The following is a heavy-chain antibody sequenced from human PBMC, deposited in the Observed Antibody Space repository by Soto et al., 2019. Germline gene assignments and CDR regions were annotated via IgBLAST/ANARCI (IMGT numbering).Heavy chain of an antibody. CDR2: IWYDGSNK. V-gene: IGHV3-33*01. CDR1: GFTFSSYG. D-gene: IGHD1-20*01. CDR3: ARGRYNSEFDY. Sequence: QVQLVESGGGVVQRGRSLRLSCTASGFTFSSYGMHWVRQAPGKGLEWVAVIWYDGSNKYYADSVKGRFTISRDNSKNTLYLQMNSLRAEDTAVYYCARGRYNSEFDYWGQGTLVTVSS. J-gene: IGHJ4*02.